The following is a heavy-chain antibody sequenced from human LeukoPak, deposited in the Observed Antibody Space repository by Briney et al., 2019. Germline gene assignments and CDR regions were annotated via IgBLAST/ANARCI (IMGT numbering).Heavy chain of an antibody. CDR2: ISQSGNS. Sequence: SETLSLTCAVHGGSFSGYYWSWIRQSPGKGLEWIGKISQSGNSNYNPSLKSRVTISLDTSRNHLSLHLRSLSAADTAVYYCARSVACSSSSCYWFDLWGQGTLVTVSS. CDR3: ARSVACSSSSCYWFDL. J-gene: IGHJ5*02. V-gene: IGHV4-34*01. D-gene: IGHD2-2*01. CDR1: GGSFSGYY.